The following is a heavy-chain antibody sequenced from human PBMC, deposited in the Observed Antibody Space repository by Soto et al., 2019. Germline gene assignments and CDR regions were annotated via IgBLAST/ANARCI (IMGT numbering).Heavy chain of an antibody. CDR3: ARVLYSSSSRYYYYYYMDV. CDR1: GGSISSYY. CDR2: IYYSGST. J-gene: IGHJ6*03. D-gene: IGHD6-6*01. V-gene: IGHV4-59*01. Sequence: SETLSLTCTVSGGSISSYYLSWIRQPPGKGLEWIGYIYYSGSTNYNPSLKSRVTISVDTSKNQFSLKLSSVTAADTAVYYCARVLYSSSSRYYYYYYMDVWGKGTTVTVSS.